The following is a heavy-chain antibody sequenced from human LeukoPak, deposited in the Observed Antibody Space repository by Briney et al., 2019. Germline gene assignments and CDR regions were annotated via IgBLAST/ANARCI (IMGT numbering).Heavy chain of an antibody. J-gene: IGHJ4*02. D-gene: IGHD1-1*01. CDR3: AKDASRGTTHRRVYYFDY. V-gene: IGHV3-30*02. CDR1: GFTFSSYG. CDR2: IRYDGSNK. Sequence: GGSLRLSCAASGFTFSSYGMHWVRQAPGKGLEWVAFIRYDGSNKYYADSVKGRFTISRDNSKNTLYLQMNSLRTEDTAVYYCAKDASRGTTHRRVYYFDYWGQGTLVTVSS.